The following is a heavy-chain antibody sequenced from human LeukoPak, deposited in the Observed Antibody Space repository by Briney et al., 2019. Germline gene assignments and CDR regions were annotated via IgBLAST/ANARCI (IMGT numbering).Heavy chain of an antibody. Sequence: SETLSLTCAIYGGSFSGYYWSWIRQPPGKGLQWIGSIHYSGTTYYNPSLKSRVTISVDTSKNHFSLQLSSVSAADTAVYYCARTSSGPNWFDPWGQGTLVTVSS. CDR3: ARTSSGPNWFDP. CDR1: GGSFSGYY. D-gene: IGHD3-22*01. J-gene: IGHJ5*02. CDR2: IHYSGTT. V-gene: IGHV4-34*01.